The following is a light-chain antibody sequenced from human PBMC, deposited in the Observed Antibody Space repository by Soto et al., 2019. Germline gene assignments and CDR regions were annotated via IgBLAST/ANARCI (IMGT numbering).Light chain of an antibody. CDR2: GAS. CDR3: QQYGSSPLWT. J-gene: IGKJ1*01. Sequence: EIVMTQSPGTLPVSPGERATLSCRASQSVSSNLAWYQQKPGQAPRLLIYGASSRATGIPDRFSGSGSGTDFTLTISRLEPEDFAVYYCQQYGSSPLWTFGQGTKVDIK. CDR1: QSVSSN. V-gene: IGKV3-20*01.